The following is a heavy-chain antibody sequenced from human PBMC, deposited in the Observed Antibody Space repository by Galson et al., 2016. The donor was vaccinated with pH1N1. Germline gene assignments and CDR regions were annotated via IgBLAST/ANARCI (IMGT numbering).Heavy chain of an antibody. CDR1: GYNFTNYW. CDR2: IYPGDSDT. J-gene: IGHJ2*01. Sequence: QSGAEVKKPGDSLKISCKVSGYNFTNYWIGWVRQMPGKGLEWMGIIYPGDSDTKYSPSFQGHVTISADKSTSTAYLQWSSLKASDTAIYYCARYAVTYYYDSSGYPDWYFDLWGRGTLVTVSS. V-gene: IGHV5-51*03. CDR3: ARYAVTYYYDSSGYPDWYFDL. D-gene: IGHD3-22*01.